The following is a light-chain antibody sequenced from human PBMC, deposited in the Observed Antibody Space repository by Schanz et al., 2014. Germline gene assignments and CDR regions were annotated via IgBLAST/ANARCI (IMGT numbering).Light chain of an antibody. Sequence: EIVLTQSPGTLSLSPWERATLSCRASQSVSSSYLAWYQQKPGQAPRLLIYGASSRATGIPDRFSGSGSGTDFTLTISRLEPEDSAVYYCQQRSDWPQTFGQGTKVEI. CDR1: QSVSSSY. V-gene: IGKV3D-20*02. J-gene: IGKJ1*01. CDR3: QQRSDWPQT. CDR2: GAS.